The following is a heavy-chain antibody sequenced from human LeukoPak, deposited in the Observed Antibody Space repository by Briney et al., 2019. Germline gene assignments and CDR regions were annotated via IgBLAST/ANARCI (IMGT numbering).Heavy chain of an antibody. CDR3: ASSGYGDYNQDPYYYYYCMDV. CDR2: INPNSGGT. D-gene: IGHD4-17*01. J-gene: IGHJ6*02. Sequence: ASVKVSCKASGYTFTGYYMHWVRQAPGQGLEWMGWINPNSGGTNYAQKFQGRVTMTRDTSISTAYMELSRLRSDDTAVYYCASSGYGDYNQDPYYYYYCMDVWGQGTTVTVSS. CDR1: GYTFTGYY. V-gene: IGHV1-2*02.